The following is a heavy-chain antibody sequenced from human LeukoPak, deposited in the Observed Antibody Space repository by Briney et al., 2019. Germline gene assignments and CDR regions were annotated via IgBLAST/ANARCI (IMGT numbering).Heavy chain of an antibody. Sequence: GGSLRLSCAASGFDFSKTLMTWVRQAPGKGLEWVGRIKSKTDGGTTDYAAPVKGRFTISRDDSKNTLYLQMNSLKTEDTAVYYCTTEGTNYGDHSLAFDIWGQGTMVTVSS. J-gene: IGHJ3*02. V-gene: IGHV3-15*01. CDR1: GFDFSKTL. D-gene: IGHD4-23*01. CDR3: TTEGTNYGDHSLAFDI. CDR2: IKSKTDGGTT.